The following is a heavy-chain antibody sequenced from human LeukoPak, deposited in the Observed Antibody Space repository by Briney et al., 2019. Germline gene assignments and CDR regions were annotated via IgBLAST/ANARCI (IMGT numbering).Heavy chain of an antibody. D-gene: IGHD4-17*01. V-gene: IGHV3-23*01. J-gene: IGHJ4*02. CDR1: GFIFSNYA. CDR3: AKGRGTTVTAAANY. CDR2: INGGGGST. Sequence: GGSLRLSCAASGFIFSNYAMNWVRQAPGKGLEWVSGINGGGGSTYYADSVKGRFTISRDNSKNTLFLQFNSLRADDTAVYYCAKGRGTTVTAAANYWGQGTLVTVSS.